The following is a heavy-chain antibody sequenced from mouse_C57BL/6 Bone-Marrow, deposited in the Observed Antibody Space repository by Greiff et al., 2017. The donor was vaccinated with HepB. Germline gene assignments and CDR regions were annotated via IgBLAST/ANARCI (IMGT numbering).Heavy chain of an antibody. V-gene: IGHV1-81*01. D-gene: IGHD1-1*01. CDR2: IYPRSGNT. CDR3: ARSFITTVVAEWYFDV. J-gene: IGHJ1*03. CDR1: GYTFTSYG. Sequence: QVQLQQSGAELARPGASVKLSCKASGYTFTSYGISWVKQRTGQGLEWIGEIYPRSGNTYYNEKFKGKATLTADKSSSTAYMELRSLTSEDSAVYFCARSFITTVVAEWYFDVWGTVTTVTVSS.